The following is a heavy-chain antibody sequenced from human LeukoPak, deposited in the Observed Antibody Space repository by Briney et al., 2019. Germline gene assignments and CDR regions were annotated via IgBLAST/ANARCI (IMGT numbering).Heavy chain of an antibody. CDR3: ARTTRSWYEDNDAFDI. D-gene: IGHD6-13*01. CDR1: AYTFTIYT. V-gene: IGHV1-3*01. CDR2: INAGNGNR. J-gene: IGHJ3*02. Sequence: GASVNVSFKASAYTFTIYTIHWVRQTPGQRLEWMGWINAGNGNRRYSQSFQGRLTITRDTSATTAYMELSSLRSEDTAVYYCARTTRSWYEDNDAFDIWGQGTPVTVSS.